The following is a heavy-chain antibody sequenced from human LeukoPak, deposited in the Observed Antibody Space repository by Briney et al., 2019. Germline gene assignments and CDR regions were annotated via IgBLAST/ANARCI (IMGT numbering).Heavy chain of an antibody. D-gene: IGHD5-18*01. CDR1: GFTFSSYS. V-gene: IGHV3-21*01. CDR2: ISSSSSYI. Sequence: GGSLRLSCVASGFTFSSYSMNWVRQAPGKGLEWVSSISSSSSYIYYADSVKGRFTISRDNAKNSLYLQMNSLRAEDTAVYYCARDRRNSYGYGQDYWDQGTLVTVSS. CDR3: ARDRRNSYGYGQDY. J-gene: IGHJ4*02.